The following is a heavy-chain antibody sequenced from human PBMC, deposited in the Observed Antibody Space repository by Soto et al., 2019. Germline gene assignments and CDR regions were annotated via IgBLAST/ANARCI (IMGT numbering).Heavy chain of an antibody. V-gene: IGHV1-18*01. D-gene: IGHD5-12*01. CDR1: GYTFTSYG. CDR3: ARDPHRDGYALVFDP. J-gene: IGHJ5*02. CDR2: ISAYNANT. Sequence: ASVKVSCKASGYTFTSYGISWVRQAPGQGLEWMGWISAYNANTQYAQRLQGRVTMTTDTSTSTAYMELRSLRSDDTAVYYCARDPHRDGYALVFDPWGQGTLVTVSS.